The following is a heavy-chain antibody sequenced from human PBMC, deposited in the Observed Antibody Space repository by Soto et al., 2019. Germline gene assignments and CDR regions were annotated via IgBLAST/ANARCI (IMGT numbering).Heavy chain of an antibody. V-gene: IGHV4-59*01. Sequence: PSETLSLTCTVSGSSISSYYWSWIRQPPGKGLEWIRYIYYSGSTNYNPSLKSRVTISVETSKNQFSLKLSSVTAADTAVYYCARDNGYSYGYTLDHWGQGTLVTVSS. D-gene: IGHD5-18*01. CDR3: ARDNGYSYGYTLDH. CDR1: GSSISSYY. J-gene: IGHJ4*02. CDR2: IYYSGST.